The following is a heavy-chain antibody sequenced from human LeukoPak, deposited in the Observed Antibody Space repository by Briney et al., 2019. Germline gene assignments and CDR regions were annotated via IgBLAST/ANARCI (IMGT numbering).Heavy chain of an antibody. CDR3: ARWAVGATFDY. D-gene: IGHD1-26*01. Sequence: ETLSLTCAVYGGSFSGYYWNWFRKPPGKGLEWIGEINHSGSTNYNPSLKSPVTILVDTSKNQFSLELSSVTAADTAVYYCARWAVGATFDYWGQGTLVTVSS. J-gene: IGHJ4*02. CDR2: INHSGST. CDR1: GGSFSGYY. V-gene: IGHV4-34*01.